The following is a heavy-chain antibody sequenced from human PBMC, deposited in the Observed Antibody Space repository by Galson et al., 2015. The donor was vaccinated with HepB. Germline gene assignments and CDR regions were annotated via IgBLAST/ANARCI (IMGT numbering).Heavy chain of an antibody. CDR2: FVPEDGET. Sequence: SVKVSCKVSGYTLTELSIHWVRQAPGKGLEWMGGFVPEDGETIYAQKFQGRVTMPEDTSTDTAYMELSGLTSEDTAVYYCATGIAVAGTLDFDYWGQGTLVTVSS. V-gene: IGHV1-24*01. J-gene: IGHJ4*02. CDR3: ATGIAVAGTLDFDY. CDR1: GYTLTELS. D-gene: IGHD6-19*01.